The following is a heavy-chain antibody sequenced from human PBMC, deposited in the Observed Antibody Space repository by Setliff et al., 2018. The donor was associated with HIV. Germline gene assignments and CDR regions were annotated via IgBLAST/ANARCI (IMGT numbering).Heavy chain of an antibody. CDR2: ISGSGDIT. D-gene: IGHD2-15*01. CDR1: GFSFRSYA. J-gene: IGHJ6*02. CDR3: AKTLPTLYPPHDYYFAMDV. Sequence: GGSLRLSCAASGFSFRSYAVGWVRQAPGKGLEWVSVISGSGDITYYRESVKGRFTVSRDNSNNTVYLQMNSLRAEDTAVYYCAKTLPTLYPPHDYYFAMDVWGQGTTVTVSS. V-gene: IGHV3-23*01.